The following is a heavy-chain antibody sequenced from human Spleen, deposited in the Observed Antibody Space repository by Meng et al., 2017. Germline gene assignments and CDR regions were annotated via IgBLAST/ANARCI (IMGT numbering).Heavy chain of an antibody. CDR1: GGSFIGYY. D-gene: IGHD5-18*01. CDR3: ARVGYGPVGGDY. V-gene: IGHV4-34*01. CDR2: INHSGST. J-gene: IGHJ4*02. Sequence: QVQLHQWSAGLLTPSGPLSRTCAVYGGSFIGYYWSLIRQTPGKVLEWIGEINHSGSTNYNPSLKSRVTISVDTSKNQFSLKLSSVTAADTAVYYCARVGYGPVGGDYWGQGTLVTVSS.